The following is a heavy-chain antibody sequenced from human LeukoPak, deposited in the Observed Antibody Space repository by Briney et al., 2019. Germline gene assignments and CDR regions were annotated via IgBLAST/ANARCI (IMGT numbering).Heavy chain of an antibody. CDR2: VNREGSDK. Sequence: GGSLRLSCAASGFAFSSHWMNWVRQAPGKGLEWVANVNREGSDKNYVDSVKGRFTISRDNAKNSLYLQMNSLRVEDTAVYYCARDGVPGGSDVWGQGTTVTVS. CDR1: GFAFSSHW. CDR3: ARDGVPGGSDV. J-gene: IGHJ6*02. D-gene: IGHD3-16*01. V-gene: IGHV3-7*01.